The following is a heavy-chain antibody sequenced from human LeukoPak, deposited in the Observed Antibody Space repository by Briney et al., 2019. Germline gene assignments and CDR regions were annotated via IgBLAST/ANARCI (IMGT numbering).Heavy chain of an antibody. Sequence: GESLKISCKGSGYSFTSYWIGWVRQMPGKGLEWMGIIYSGDSDTRYRPSFQGQVTISADKSISTAYLQWSSLKASDTAMYYCARLASYYGSGSYSGLDYWGQGTLVTVSS. CDR1: GYSFTSYW. D-gene: IGHD3-10*01. CDR3: ARLASYYGSGSYSGLDY. V-gene: IGHV5-51*01. CDR2: IYSGDSDT. J-gene: IGHJ4*02.